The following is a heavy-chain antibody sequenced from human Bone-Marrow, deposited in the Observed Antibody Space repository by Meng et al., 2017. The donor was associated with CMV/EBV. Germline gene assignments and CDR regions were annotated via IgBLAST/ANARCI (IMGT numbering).Heavy chain of an antibody. D-gene: IGHD3-10*01. CDR3: ARDFGPLRD. V-gene: IGHV3-9*01. CDR1: GFTFDDYA. CDR2: ISWNSGSI. Sequence: SLKISCAASGFTFDDYAMHWVRQAPGKGLEWVSGISWNSGSIGYADSVKGRFTISRDNAKNSLYLQMNSLRAEDTAVYYCARDFGPLRDWGQGTLVTVPS. J-gene: IGHJ4*02.